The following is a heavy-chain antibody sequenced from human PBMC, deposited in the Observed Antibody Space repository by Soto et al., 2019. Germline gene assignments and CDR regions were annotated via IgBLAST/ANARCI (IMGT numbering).Heavy chain of an antibody. D-gene: IGHD3-3*01. V-gene: IGHV5-51*01. CDR3: ARGGVSTRTFDY. Sequence: GGSLKISCNGSGYNFAGYWIAWVRQMPGKGLELMGIIYPSDSDTRYRPSFQGQVTISADKSISSAYLQWSSLRASDTAMYYCARGGVSTRTFDYWGQGTPVTVSS. CDR1: GYNFAGYW. CDR2: IYPSDSDT. J-gene: IGHJ4*02.